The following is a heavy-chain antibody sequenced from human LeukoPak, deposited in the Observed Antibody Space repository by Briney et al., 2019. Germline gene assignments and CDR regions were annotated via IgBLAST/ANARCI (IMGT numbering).Heavy chain of an antibody. V-gene: IGHV4-34*01. J-gene: IGHJ5*02. D-gene: IGHD2-2*01. CDR1: GGSFSGYY. CDR2: INHSGST. Sequence: PSETLSLTCAVYGGSFSGYYWSWIRQPPGKGLEWIGEINHSGSTNYNPSLKSRVTISVDTSKNQFSLKLSSVTAADTAVYYCARERIVVVPAAANWFDPWGQGTLVTVSS. CDR3: ARERIVVVPAAANWFDP.